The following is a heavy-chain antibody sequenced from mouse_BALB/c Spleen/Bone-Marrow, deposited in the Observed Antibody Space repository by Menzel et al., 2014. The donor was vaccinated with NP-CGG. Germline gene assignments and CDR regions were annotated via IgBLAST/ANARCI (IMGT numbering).Heavy chain of an antibody. CDR2: IWAGGST. CDR3: ARDDDSYAMDY. Sequence: VKVVESGPGLVAPSQSLSITCTVSGFSLTSYSVHWVRQPPGKGLEWLGVIWAGGSTNYNSALMSRLSISKDNSKSQVFLKMSSLQTDDTAMFYCARDDDSYAMDYWGQGTSVTVPS. D-gene: IGHD2-3*01. J-gene: IGHJ4*01. CDR1: GFSLTSYS. V-gene: IGHV2-9*02.